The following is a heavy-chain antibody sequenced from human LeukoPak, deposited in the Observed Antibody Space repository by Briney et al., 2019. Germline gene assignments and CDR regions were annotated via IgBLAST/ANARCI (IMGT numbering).Heavy chain of an antibody. CDR1: GFTFSNYA. Sequence: GGSLRLSCVASGFTFSNYAMTWVRQAPGKGLEWVALISSDGSDKYYADSVKGRFAISRDNSKNTLYLQANSLRIEDTAVYYCAREKCTGGTCYSIVDFWGQGTLVTVSS. CDR3: AREKCTGGTCYSIVDF. D-gene: IGHD2-15*01. CDR2: ISSDGSDK. V-gene: IGHV3-30*09. J-gene: IGHJ4*02.